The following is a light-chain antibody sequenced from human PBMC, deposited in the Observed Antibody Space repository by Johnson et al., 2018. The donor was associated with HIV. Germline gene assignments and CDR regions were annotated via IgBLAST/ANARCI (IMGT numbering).Light chain of an antibody. J-gene: IGLJ1*01. Sequence: QSVLTQPPSVSAAPGQKVTISCSGSSSNIGNNFVSWYQQLPGTAPKLLIYANNKRPSGIADRFSGSKSGTSATLGITGLQTGDEADYDCGTWDNGLSGYVFGSGTKVTVL. CDR2: ANN. V-gene: IGLV1-51*02. CDR1: SSNIGNNF. CDR3: GTWDNGLSGYV.